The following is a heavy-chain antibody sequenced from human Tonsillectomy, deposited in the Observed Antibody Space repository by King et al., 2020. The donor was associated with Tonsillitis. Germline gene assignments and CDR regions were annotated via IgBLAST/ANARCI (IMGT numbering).Heavy chain of an antibody. CDR1: GGSISSGDHF. Sequence: QLQESGPGVVKPSETLSLTCTVSGGSISSGDHFWAWISQPPGKGLEWIGYMDYSGNIFYNQSLKRLITISAGTSENRFSLKLSSVTAADTAVYFCARYVSGSFDYWGQGALVTVSS. J-gene: IGHJ4*02. V-gene: IGHV4-39*01. D-gene: IGHD1-26*01. CDR2: MDYSGNI. CDR3: ARYVSGSFDY.